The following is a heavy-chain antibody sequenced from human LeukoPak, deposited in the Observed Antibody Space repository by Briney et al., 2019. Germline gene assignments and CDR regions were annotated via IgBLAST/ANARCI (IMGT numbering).Heavy chain of an antibody. J-gene: IGHJ1*01. CDR2: ISGSGGST. CDR3: ARARGTYYYDSSGS. D-gene: IGHD3-22*01. CDR1: GFTFSSYA. Sequence: PGGSLRLSCAASGFTFSSYAMSWVRQAPGKGLELVSAISGSGGSTYYADSVKGRFTISRDNAKNSLYLQMNSLRAEDTAVYYCARARGTYYYDSSGSWGQGTLVTVSS. V-gene: IGHV3-23*01.